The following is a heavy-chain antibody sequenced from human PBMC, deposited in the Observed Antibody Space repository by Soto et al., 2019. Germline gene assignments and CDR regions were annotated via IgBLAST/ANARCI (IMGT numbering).Heavy chain of an antibody. Sequence: EVQLLESGGDVVQPGESLRLSCAVSGFDFSRNAMYWVRQAPGKGLEWVSGIGGSGGNTNYADSIKGRFTISRDNSKNTLYLPLNSLRAEDTAIYFCARGHGDFSGNYVDYWGQVTLVTFAA. V-gene: IGHV3-23*01. J-gene: IGHJ4*02. CDR3: ARGHGDFSGNYVDY. D-gene: IGHD4-17*01. CDR1: GFDFSRNA. CDR2: IGGSGGNT.